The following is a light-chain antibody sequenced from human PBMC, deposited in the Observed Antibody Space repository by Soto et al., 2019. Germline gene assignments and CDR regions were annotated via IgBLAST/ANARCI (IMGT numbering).Light chain of an antibody. CDR3: AAWDDSLNGPV. J-gene: IGLJ2*01. Sequence: QSVLTQPPSASGTPGQRVTISCSGSSSNIGSYTVNWYQQLPGTAPKLLTYSNNQRPSGVPDRFSGSKSGTSASLAISGLQSEDETDYYCAAWDDSLNGPVFGGGTKLTVL. CDR1: SSNIGSYT. V-gene: IGLV1-44*01. CDR2: SNN.